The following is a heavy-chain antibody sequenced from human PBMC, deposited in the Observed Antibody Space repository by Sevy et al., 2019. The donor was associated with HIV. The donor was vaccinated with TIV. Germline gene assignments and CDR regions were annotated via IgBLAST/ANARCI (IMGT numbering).Heavy chain of an antibody. D-gene: IGHD2-15*01. CDR1: GYSISSGYY. CDR2: IYHRGNT. CDR3: VRGSGGDRLDYYGLDV. V-gene: IGHV4-38-2*01. J-gene: IGHJ6*02. Sequence: SLTCVVSGYSISSGYYWGWVRQPPGKGLQWIGNIYHRGNTYYNPSLQSQATLSVETSKNQFSLKMTSVTATDTAVYYCVRGSGGDRLDYYGLDVWGQGTTVTVSS.